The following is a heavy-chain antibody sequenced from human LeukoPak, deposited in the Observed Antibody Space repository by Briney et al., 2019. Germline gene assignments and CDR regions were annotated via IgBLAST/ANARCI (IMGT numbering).Heavy chain of an antibody. J-gene: IGHJ5*02. Sequence: SETLSLTCTVSGGSISSGGYYWSWIRQPPGKGLEWIGYIYHSGSTYYNPSLKSRVTISVDRSKNQFSLKLSSVTAADTAVYYCARDVGRGFGELPSWFDPWGQGTQVTVSS. CDR2: IYHSGST. V-gene: IGHV4-30-2*01. CDR3: ARDVGRGFGELPSWFDP. D-gene: IGHD3-10*01. CDR1: GGSISSGGYY.